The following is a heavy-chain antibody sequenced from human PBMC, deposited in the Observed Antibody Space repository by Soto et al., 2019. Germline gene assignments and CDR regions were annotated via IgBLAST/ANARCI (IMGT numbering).Heavy chain of an antibody. V-gene: IGHV4-30-2*01. CDR1: GGSISSGGYS. CDR3: AREDSYGHALDY. Sequence: QLQLQESGSGLVRPAQTLSLTCAVSGGSISSGGYSWSWIRQPPGKGLEWIGYIYHSGSTYYNPSLKSRVTISVDRSKNQFSLKLSSVTAADTSVYYCAREDSYGHALDYWGQGTLVTVSS. D-gene: IGHD5-18*01. J-gene: IGHJ4*02. CDR2: IYHSGST.